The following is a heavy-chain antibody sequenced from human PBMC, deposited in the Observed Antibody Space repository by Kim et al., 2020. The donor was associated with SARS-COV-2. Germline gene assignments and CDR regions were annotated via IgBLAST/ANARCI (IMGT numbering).Heavy chain of an antibody. D-gene: IGHD6-13*01. V-gene: IGHV1-2*06. Sequence: ASVKVSCKASGYTFTDYYVHWVRQAPGQGLEWMGRINPNSGGANSAENFQGRVTMTRDTSISKVYMELSSLRSDDTAVYYCVRPVGSNAASGSLQHWGQG. CDR3: VRPVGSNAASGSLQH. J-gene: IGHJ1*01. CDR1: GYTFTDYY. CDR2: INPNSGGA.